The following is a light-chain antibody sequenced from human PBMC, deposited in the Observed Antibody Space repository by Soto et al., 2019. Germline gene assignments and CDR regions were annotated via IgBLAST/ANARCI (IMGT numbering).Light chain of an antibody. Sequence: EIVMTQSPATLSVSPGERATLSSRASQRFSSNLAWYQQKPGQAPRLLFYGASTRATGIPARFSGSGSGTEFTLTISSLQSEDFAVYYCQQYNNWPPWTFGQGTKVEIK. CDR2: GAS. CDR1: QRFSSN. CDR3: QQYNNWPPWT. V-gene: IGKV3-15*01. J-gene: IGKJ1*01.